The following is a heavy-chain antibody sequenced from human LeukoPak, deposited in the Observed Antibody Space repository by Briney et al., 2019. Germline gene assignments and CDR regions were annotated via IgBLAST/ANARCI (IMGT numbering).Heavy chain of an antibody. J-gene: IGHJ6*03. CDR2: ISSSSSYI. CDR3: AKNPQYNYGSGRERKDYYYYYMDV. V-gene: IGHV3-21*01. CDR1: GFTFSSYN. D-gene: IGHD3-10*01. Sequence: GGSLRXSCAASGFTFSSYNMNWVRQAPGKGLEGVSSISSSSSYIFYADSVKGRFTISRDNSKNTLFLQMNSLRAEDTAVYYCAKNPQYNYGSGRERKDYYYYYMDVWGKGTTVTISS.